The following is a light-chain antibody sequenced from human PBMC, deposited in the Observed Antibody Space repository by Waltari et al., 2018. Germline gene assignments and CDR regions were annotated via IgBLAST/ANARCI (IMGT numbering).Light chain of an antibody. J-gene: IGLJ2*01. Sequence: QSALTQPPSASGSPGQSVTISCAGTNSDIGGSTSVSWYQQPPGRAPKLIIYEVNKRPSGVPDRCSGSKSDNTAYLTVSGLLAEDEADYYCSSHIGLNNFILFGGGTKLTVL. CDR1: NSDIGGSTS. CDR3: SSHIGLNNFIL. V-gene: IGLV2-8*01. CDR2: EVN.